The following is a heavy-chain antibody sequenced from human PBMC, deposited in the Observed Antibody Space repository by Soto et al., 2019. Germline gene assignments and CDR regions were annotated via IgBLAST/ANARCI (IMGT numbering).Heavy chain of an antibody. J-gene: IGHJ5*02. Sequence: SETLSLTCTVSGGSISSYYWSWIRQPPGKGLEWIGYIYYSGSTNYNPSLKSRVTISVDTSKNQFSLKLSSVTAADTAVYYCARHRDHEYSGYDYGDWEIKNWFDPWGQGTLVTVSS. CDR2: IYYSGST. CDR1: GGSISSYY. CDR3: ARHRDHEYSGYDYGDWEIKNWFDP. V-gene: IGHV4-59*08. D-gene: IGHD5-12*01.